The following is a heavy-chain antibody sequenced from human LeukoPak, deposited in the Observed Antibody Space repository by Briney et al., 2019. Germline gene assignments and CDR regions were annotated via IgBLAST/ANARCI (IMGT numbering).Heavy chain of an antibody. J-gene: IGHJ4*02. V-gene: IGHV3-74*01. CDR2: TNGDGTIT. CDR3: ARGQWGLDY. CDR1: GFTFSSSA. D-gene: IGHD1-26*01. Sequence: HPGGSLRLSCAASGFTFSSSAMSWVRQAPGKGLVWVSRTNGDGTITNYADSLKGRFTVSRDNAKNSLYLQMNSLSAEDTAVYFCARGQWGLDYWGQGTLVTVSS.